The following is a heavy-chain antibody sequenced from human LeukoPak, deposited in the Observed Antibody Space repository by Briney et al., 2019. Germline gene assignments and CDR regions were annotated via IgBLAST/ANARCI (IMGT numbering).Heavy chain of an antibody. Sequence: GGSLRLSCAASGFTFSSYGMSWVRQAPGKGLEWVSAISGSGGSTYYADSVKGRFTISRDNSKNTLYLQMNSLRAEDTALYYCARLSTSSYYYYYYYMDVWGKGTTVTVSS. V-gene: IGHV3-23*01. CDR1: GFTFSSYG. D-gene: IGHD3-16*01. CDR2: ISGSGGST. J-gene: IGHJ6*03. CDR3: ARLSTSSYYYYYYYMDV.